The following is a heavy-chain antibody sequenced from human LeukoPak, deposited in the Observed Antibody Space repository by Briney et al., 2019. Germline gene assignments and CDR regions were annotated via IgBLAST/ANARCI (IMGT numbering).Heavy chain of an antibody. CDR3: ARVSVGRIAAKD. J-gene: IGHJ4*02. CDR2: IIPIFGTA. D-gene: IGHD6-25*01. CDR1: GYTFTSYD. V-gene: IGHV1-69*13. Sequence: GASVKVSCKASGYTFTSYDINWVRQAPGQGLEWMGGIIPIFGTANYAQKFQGRVTITADESTSTAYMELSSLRSEDTAVYYCARVSVGRIAAKDWGQGTLVTVSS.